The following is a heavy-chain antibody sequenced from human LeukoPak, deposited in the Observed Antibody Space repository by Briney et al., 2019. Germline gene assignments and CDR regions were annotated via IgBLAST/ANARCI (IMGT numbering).Heavy chain of an antibody. Sequence: ASVKVSCTASGYTFTSYGISWVRQAPGQGLEWMGWISAYNGNTNYAQKLQGRVTITRDTSASTAYMELSSLRSEDTAVYYCARDGGIAARLVYYFWGQGTLVTVSS. CDR1: GYTFTSYG. D-gene: IGHD6-6*01. CDR2: ISAYNGNT. CDR3: ARDGGIAARLVYYF. J-gene: IGHJ4*02. V-gene: IGHV1-18*01.